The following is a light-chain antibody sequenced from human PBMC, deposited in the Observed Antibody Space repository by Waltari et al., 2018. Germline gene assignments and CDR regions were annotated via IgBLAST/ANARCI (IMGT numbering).Light chain of an antibody. CDR1: SSDVGRYDY. CDR3: ASYTSAMTRI. J-gene: IGLJ2*01. CDR2: DVN. Sequence: QSALTQPASLSGSPGQSITISCTGTSSDVGRYDYVSWYQQHPGTAPKLLIYDVNNPQSVVSDRFSGSKSDNTASLTIAGLQAEDEADYYCASYTSAMTRIFGGGTKVTV. V-gene: IGLV2-14*03.